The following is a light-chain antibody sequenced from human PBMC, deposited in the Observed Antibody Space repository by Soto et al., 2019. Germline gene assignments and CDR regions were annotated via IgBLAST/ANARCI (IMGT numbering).Light chain of an antibody. J-gene: IGKJ3*01. Sequence: VLRQSPATQYLSPGERATLSCRSIQSAYSSYLSWYQQKPGQAPRLLIYGASNRATGIPDRFSGSGSGTDFTLTISRLEPEDFAVYYCQQYGSSPGSVTFGPGPKVDI. CDR2: GAS. V-gene: IGKV3-20*01. CDR1: QSAYSSY. CDR3: QQYGSSPGSVT.